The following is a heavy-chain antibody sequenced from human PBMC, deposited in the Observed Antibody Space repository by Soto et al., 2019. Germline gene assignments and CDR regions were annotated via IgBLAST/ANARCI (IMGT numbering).Heavy chain of an antibody. D-gene: IGHD3-22*01. V-gene: IGHV3-33*01. Sequence: QVQLVESGGGVVQPGRSLRLSCAASGFTFSSYGMHWVRQAPGKGLGWGAVIWYDGSNKYYPDSVKGRFTISRDNSKNTLYLQMNSLRAEDTAVYYCARDLTTEPYYYYYGIDVWGQGTTVTVSS. J-gene: IGHJ6*02. CDR3: ARDLTTEPYYYYYGIDV. CDR1: GFTFSSYG. CDR2: IWYDGSNK.